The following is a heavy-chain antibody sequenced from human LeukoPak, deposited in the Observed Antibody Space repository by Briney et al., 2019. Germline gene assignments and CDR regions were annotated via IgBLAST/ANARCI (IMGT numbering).Heavy chain of an antibody. D-gene: IGHD4-17*01. V-gene: IGHV4-59*01. Sequence: PSETLSLTCTVSGGSISSYYWSWIRQPPGKGLEWIGYISYSGSTNYDPSLKSRVTISIDTSKNQFSLKLSSVTAADTAVYYCATDYGDQSWGQGTLVTVSS. J-gene: IGHJ4*02. CDR2: ISYSGST. CDR3: ATDYGDQS. CDR1: GGSISSYY.